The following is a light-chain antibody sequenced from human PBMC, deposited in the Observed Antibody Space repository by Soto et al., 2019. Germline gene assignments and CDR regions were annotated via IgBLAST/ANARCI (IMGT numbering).Light chain of an antibody. CDR3: QQYNNWPPWT. V-gene: IGKV3-15*01. Sequence: EIVMTQSPATLSVSPGERATLSCRASQSVSSNLAWYQQKPGQAPRLLIYGASTRATGIPARFSGSGSGTEFTLTISSLQSEDFVVYHCQQYNNWPPWTFGQGTKVEIK. CDR1: QSVSSN. J-gene: IGKJ1*01. CDR2: GAS.